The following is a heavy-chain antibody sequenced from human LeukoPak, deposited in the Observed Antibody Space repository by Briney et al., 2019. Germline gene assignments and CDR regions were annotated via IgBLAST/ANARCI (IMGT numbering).Heavy chain of an antibody. CDR2: ISSSSSYI. V-gene: IGHV3-21*01. CDR1: GFTFSSYS. Sequence: PGGSLRLSCAASGFTFSSYSMNWVRQAPGKGLEWVSSISSSSSYIYYADSVKGRFTISRDNAKNSLYLQMNSLRAEDTAVYYCARDPKGYDFWSGYYFLGYGMDVWGQGTTVTVSS. D-gene: IGHD3-3*01. CDR3: ARDPKGYDFWSGYYFLGYGMDV. J-gene: IGHJ6*02.